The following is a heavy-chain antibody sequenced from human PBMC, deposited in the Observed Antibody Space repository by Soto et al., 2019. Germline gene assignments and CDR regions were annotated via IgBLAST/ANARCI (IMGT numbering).Heavy chain of an antibody. V-gene: IGHV3-23*01. J-gene: IGHJ4*02. CDR1: GFTFSSYA. Sequence: GGSMRISCAASGFTFSSYAMSWVRPAPGKGLEWVSAISGRVGSTYYADSVKGRFTISRDNSKNTLYLQMNSLRAEDTAVYYCAKEDRITPSNLFDYWGQGTLVTVSS. CDR2: ISGRVGST. CDR3: AKEDRITPSNLFDY. D-gene: IGHD2-15*01.